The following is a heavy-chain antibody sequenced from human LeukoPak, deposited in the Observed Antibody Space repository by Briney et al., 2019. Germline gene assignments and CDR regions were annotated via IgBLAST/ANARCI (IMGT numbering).Heavy chain of an antibody. V-gene: IGHV3-7*01. CDR2: IKQDGSEK. D-gene: IGHD1-26*01. CDR1: GFTFSTYG. CDR3: ARDQRIVGATTFDY. Sequence: GGSLRLSCAASGFTFSTYGMSWVRQAPGKGLEWVANIKQDGSEKYYVDSVKGRFTISRDNAKNSLYLQMNSLRAEDTAVYYCARDQRIVGATTFDYWGQGTLVTVSS. J-gene: IGHJ4*02.